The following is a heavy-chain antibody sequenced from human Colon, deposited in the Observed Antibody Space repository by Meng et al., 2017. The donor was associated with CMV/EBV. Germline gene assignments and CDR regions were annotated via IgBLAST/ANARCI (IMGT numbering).Heavy chain of an antibody. CDR3: AKDRAYCGSFSCSPNYFDG. J-gene: IGHJ4*02. CDR1: GFIFNNYA. Sequence: GESLKISCAASGFIFNNYAMTWVRQAPGKGLEWVSGINGVGDTTYYADSVKGRFTISRDNSKNTLYLRMIDLRAEDTAMYYCAKDRAYCGSFSCSPNYFDGWGQGNLVTVSS. V-gene: IGHV3-23*01. D-gene: IGHD2-21*01. CDR2: INGVGDTT.